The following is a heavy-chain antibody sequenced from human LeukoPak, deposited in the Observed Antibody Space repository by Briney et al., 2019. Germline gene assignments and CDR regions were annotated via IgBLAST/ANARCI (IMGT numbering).Heavy chain of an antibody. V-gene: IGHV4-31*03. CDR1: GGSISSGGYY. J-gene: IGHJ6*02. CDR2: IYYSGST. CDR3: ARINYPPYYYYYYGMDA. Sequence: SETLSLTCTVSGGSISSGGYYWSWIRQHPGKGLEWIGYIYYSGSTYYNPSLKSRVTISVDTSKNQFSLKLSSVTAADTAVYYCARINYPPYYYYYYGMDAWGQGTTVTVSS. D-gene: IGHD5-24*01.